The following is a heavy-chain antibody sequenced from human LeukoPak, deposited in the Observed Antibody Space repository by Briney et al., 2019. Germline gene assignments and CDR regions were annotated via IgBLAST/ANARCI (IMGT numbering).Heavy chain of an antibody. Sequence: SETLSLTCTVSGGSISSGSYYWSWIRQPAGKGLEWIGRIYTSGSTNYNPSLKRRVTISVDTSKNQFSLKLSSVTAADTAVYYCARDLDCSSTSCYNYYYYYMDVWGKGTTVTVSS. D-gene: IGHD2-2*01. J-gene: IGHJ6*03. V-gene: IGHV4-61*02. CDR3: ARDLDCSSTSCYNYYYYYMDV. CDR1: GGSISSGSYY. CDR2: IYTSGST.